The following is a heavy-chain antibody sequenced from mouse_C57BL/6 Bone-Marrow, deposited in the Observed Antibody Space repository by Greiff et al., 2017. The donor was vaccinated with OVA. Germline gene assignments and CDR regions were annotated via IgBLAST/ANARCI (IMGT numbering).Heavy chain of an antibody. CDR3: TTNDYYAMDY. CDR1: GFNIKDDY. Sequence: EVKLMESGAELVRPGASVKLSCTASGFNIKDDYMHWVKQRPEQGLEWIGWIDPENGDTEYASKFQGKATITADTSSNTAYLQLSSLTSEDTAVYYCTTNDYYAMDYWGQGTSVTVSS. CDR2: IDPENGDT. J-gene: IGHJ4*01. V-gene: IGHV14-4*01.